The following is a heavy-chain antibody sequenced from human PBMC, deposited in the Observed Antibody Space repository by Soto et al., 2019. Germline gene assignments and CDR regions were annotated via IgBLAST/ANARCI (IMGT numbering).Heavy chain of an antibody. D-gene: IGHD1-26*01. V-gene: IGHV3-23*01. CDR3: AKSYSGSYYDY. J-gene: IGHJ4*02. CDR1: GFTFSTYA. CDR2: ISGSGGST. Sequence: EVQLLESGGGLVQPGGSLRLSCAASGFTFSTYAMSWVRQAPGKGLEWVSAISGSGGSTYYADSVKGRLTISRDNSKNTLYLQMNSLRVEDTGVYYCAKSYSGSYYDYWGQGTLVTVSS.